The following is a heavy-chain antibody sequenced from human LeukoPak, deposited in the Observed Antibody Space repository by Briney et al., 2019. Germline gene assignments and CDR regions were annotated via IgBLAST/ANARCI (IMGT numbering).Heavy chain of an antibody. Sequence: SETRSLTCTVSGGSISSYYWSWIRQPPGKGLEWIGYIYYSGSTNYNPSLKSRVTISVDTSKNQFSLKLSSVTAADTAVYYRARGWFGLELPHDAFDIWGQGTMVTVSS. CDR2: IYYSGST. D-gene: IGHD3-10*01. CDR3: ARGWFGLELPHDAFDI. CDR1: GGSISSYY. J-gene: IGHJ3*02. V-gene: IGHV4-59*01.